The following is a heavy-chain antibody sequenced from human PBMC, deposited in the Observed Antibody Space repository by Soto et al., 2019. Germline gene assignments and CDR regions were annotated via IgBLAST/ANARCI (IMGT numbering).Heavy chain of an antibody. J-gene: IGHJ5*02. CDR1: GGSISSGGYY. Sequence: SETLSLTCTVSGGSISSGGYYWSWIRQHPGKGLEWIGYIYYSGSTYYNPSLKSRVTISVDTSKNQFSLKLSSVTAADTAVYYCARVERYGSGNYYARGWFDPWSQGTLVTVSS. V-gene: IGHV4-31*03. CDR3: ARVERYGSGNYYARGWFDP. D-gene: IGHD3-10*01. CDR2: IYYSGST.